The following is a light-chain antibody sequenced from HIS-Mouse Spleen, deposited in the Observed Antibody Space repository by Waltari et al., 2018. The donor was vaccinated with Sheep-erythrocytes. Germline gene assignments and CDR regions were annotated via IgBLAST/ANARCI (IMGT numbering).Light chain of an antibody. CDR2: EGS. V-gene: IGLV2-23*01. CDR1: SSEVGIDNL. Sequence: QSALTQPASVSGSPGQSIPISCTGTSSEVGIDNLVSWYQQHPGKAPKPMTYEGSKRPSGVSNRFSGSKSGNTASLTISGLQAEDEADYYCCSYAGSSTPWVFGGGTKLTVL. CDR3: CSYAGSSTPWV. J-gene: IGLJ3*02.